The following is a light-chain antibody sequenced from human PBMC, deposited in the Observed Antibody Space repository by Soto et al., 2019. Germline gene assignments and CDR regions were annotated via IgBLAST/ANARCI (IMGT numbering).Light chain of an antibody. CDR1: SSNIGSNT. CDR2: SNN. CDR3: AAWDDSLNGRHV. Sequence: QSVLTQPPSASGTPGQRVTISCSGSSSNIGSNTVNWYQQLPGTAPKLLIYSNNQRPSGVPDRFSGSKSGTSASLAISGLQSEDEADYYCAAWDDSLNGRHVFGTGTMVTVL. J-gene: IGLJ1*01. V-gene: IGLV1-44*01.